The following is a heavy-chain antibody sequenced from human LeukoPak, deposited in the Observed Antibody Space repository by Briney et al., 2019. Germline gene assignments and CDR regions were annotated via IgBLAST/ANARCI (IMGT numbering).Heavy chain of an antibody. J-gene: IGHJ4*02. Sequence: ASMKVSCKASGYTFTSYDINWVRQATGQGLEWMGWMNPNSGNTGYAQKFQGRVTMTRNTSISTAYMELSSLRSEDTAVYYCARGHNDFWSGYYPTNDYWGQGTLVTVSS. CDR2: MNPNSGNT. CDR3: ARGHNDFWSGYYPTNDY. D-gene: IGHD3-3*01. CDR1: GYTFTSYD. V-gene: IGHV1-8*01.